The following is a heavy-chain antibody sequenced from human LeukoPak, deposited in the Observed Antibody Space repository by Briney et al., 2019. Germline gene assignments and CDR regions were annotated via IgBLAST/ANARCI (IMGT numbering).Heavy chain of an antibody. J-gene: IGHJ4*02. Sequence: GGSLRLSCAASGFTFSSHWMSWVRQAPGKGLEWVSAISNNGGYTYYADSVQGRFTISRDNSKSTLCLQMNSLRAEDTAVYYCAKQLGYCSDGSCYFPYWGQGTLVTVSS. CDR3: AKQLGYCSDGSCYFPY. V-gene: IGHV3-23*01. D-gene: IGHD2-15*01. CDR1: GFTFSSHW. CDR2: ISNNGGYT.